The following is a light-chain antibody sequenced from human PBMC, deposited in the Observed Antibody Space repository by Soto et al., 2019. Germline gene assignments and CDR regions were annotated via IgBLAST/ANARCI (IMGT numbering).Light chain of an antibody. Sequence: EIVMTQSPATLPVSPGERATFSCRASQSVNSRLAWYQQNPGQAPRLLIYGASTRATGVPARFSGSGSGTEFTLPINSLQSEDVAVYYCQQYDNWSLTFGGGTKVEIK. CDR2: GAS. J-gene: IGKJ4*01. V-gene: IGKV3-15*01. CDR1: QSVNSR. CDR3: QQYDNWSLT.